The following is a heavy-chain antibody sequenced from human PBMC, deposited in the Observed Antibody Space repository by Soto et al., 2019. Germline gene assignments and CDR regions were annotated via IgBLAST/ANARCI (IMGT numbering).Heavy chain of an antibody. D-gene: IGHD3-3*01. CDR3: ARLVYYDFWSGRPTCMDV. V-gene: IGHV5-51*01. Sequence: GESLKISCKGSGYSFTSYWIGWVRQMPGKGLEWMGIIYPGDSDTRYSPSFQGQVTMSADKSISTAYLQWSSLKASDTAMYYCARLVYYDFWSGRPTCMDVWGQGTTVTVSS. J-gene: IGHJ6*02. CDR2: IYPGDSDT. CDR1: GYSFTSYW.